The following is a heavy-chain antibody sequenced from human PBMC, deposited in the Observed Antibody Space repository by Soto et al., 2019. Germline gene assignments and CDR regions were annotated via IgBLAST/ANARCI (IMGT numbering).Heavy chain of an antibody. J-gene: IGHJ6*02. V-gene: IGHV3-11*06. D-gene: IGHD3-22*01. CDR3: ARSSGWRQVGGYKYGMDV. CDR1: GFTVSDHY. Sequence: QVQLVESGGGLVKPGGSLRLSCAVSGFTVSDHYMTWIRQAPGKGLEWVSYISGSGTYTNYADSVKGRFLLCRDIAQNSLWLQINSLRAEDTALYYCARSSGWRQVGGYKYGMDVWGQGTAVTVSS. CDR2: ISGSGTYT.